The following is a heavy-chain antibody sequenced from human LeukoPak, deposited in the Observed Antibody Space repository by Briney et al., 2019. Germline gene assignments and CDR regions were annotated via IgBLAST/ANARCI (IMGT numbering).Heavy chain of an antibody. CDR1: GGSISSGGYS. CDR3: ARVGGLAAAGTWRVDP. Sequence: SQTLSLTCAVSGGSISSGGYSWSWIRQPPGKGLEWIGYIYHSGSTYYNPSLKSRVTISVDRSKNRFSLKLSSVTAADTAVYYCARVGGLAAAGTWRVDPWGQGTLVTVSS. D-gene: IGHD6-13*01. CDR2: IYHSGST. J-gene: IGHJ5*02. V-gene: IGHV4-30-2*01.